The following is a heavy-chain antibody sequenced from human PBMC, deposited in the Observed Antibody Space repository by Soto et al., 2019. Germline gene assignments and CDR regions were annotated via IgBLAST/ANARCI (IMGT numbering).Heavy chain of an antibody. J-gene: IGHJ3*02. D-gene: IGHD3-16*01. Sequence: EVQLVESGGGLVQPGRSLRLSCAASGFTFDDYAMHWVRQAPGKGLEWVSGISWNSGRIGYADSVKGRFTISRDDAKNFLYVRMNSMRYDVTALYCCAKDIIGGAGYNGGPDAFDIWGEGTMVTVSS. V-gene: IGHV3-9*01. CDR3: AKDIIGGAGYNGGPDAFDI. CDR1: GFTFDDYA. CDR2: ISWNSGRI.